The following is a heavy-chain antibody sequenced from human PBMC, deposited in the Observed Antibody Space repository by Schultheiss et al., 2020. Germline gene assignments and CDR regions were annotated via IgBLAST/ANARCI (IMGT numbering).Heavy chain of an antibody. D-gene: IGHD3-3*01. J-gene: IGHJ5*02. CDR1: GYSFTSYW. V-gene: IGHV5-51*01. CDR3: ARQVDDFWSGSTMPGWFDP. Sequence: GGSLRLSCKGSGYSFTSYWIGWVRQMPGKGLEWMGIIYPGDSDTRYSPPFQGQVTISADKSISTAYLQWSSLKASDTAMYYCARQVDDFWSGSTMPGWFDPWGQGTLVTVSS. CDR2: IYPGDSDT.